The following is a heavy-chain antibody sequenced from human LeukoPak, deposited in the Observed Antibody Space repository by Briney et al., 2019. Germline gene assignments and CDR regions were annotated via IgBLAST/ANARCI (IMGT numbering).Heavy chain of an antibody. CDR3: ARSAAAGTFFDY. CDR2: ISSSSSYI. D-gene: IGHD6-13*01. Sequence: GGSLRLSCAASGFTFSSYSMNWVRQVPGKGLEWVSSISSSSSYIYYADSVKGRFTISRDNAKNSLYLQMNSLRAEDTAVYYCARSAAAGTFFDYWGQGTLVTVSS. J-gene: IGHJ4*02. V-gene: IGHV3-21*01. CDR1: GFTFSSYS.